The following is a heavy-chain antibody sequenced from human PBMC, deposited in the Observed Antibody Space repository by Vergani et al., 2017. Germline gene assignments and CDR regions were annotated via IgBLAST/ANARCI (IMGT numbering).Heavy chain of an antibody. CDR1: GYSFSRNW. CDR2: IYPGNSET. Sequence: EVQLEQSGAAVKKPGESLEISCKGSGYSFSRNWIAWVRERPGQGLEWMGMIYPGNSETSYSPSFQGQVTISADKSISTAYLQWISLKASDTAMYYCARHGGDLWGQGTLVTVSS. V-gene: IGHV5-51*01. CDR3: ARHGGDL. D-gene: IGHD3-3*01. J-gene: IGHJ5*02.